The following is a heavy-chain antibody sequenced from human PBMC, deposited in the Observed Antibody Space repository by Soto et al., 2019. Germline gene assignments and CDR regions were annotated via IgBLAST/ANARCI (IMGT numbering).Heavy chain of an antibody. CDR1: GFTFSSYG. Sequence: QVQLVESGGGVVQPGRSLRLSCAASGFTFSSYGMHWVRQAPGKGLEWVAVIWYDGSNKYYADSVKGRFTISRDNSKNTLYLQMNSLRAEDTAVYYCARNSLGWNYVNGFDYWGQGTLVTVSS. CDR3: ARNSLGWNYVNGFDY. D-gene: IGHD1-7*01. CDR2: IWYDGSNK. V-gene: IGHV3-33*01. J-gene: IGHJ4*02.